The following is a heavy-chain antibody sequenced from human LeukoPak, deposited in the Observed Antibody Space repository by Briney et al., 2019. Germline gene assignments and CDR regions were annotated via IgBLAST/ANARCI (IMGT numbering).Heavy chain of an antibody. V-gene: IGHV4-38-2*02. J-gene: IGHJ3*02. Sequence: TSETLSLTCTVSGYSISSGYYWGWIRQPPGKGLEWIGSIYHGGSTYYNPSLKSRVTISVDTSKNQFSLKLSSVTAADTAVYYCARDLRNAFDIWGQGTMVTVSS. CDR3: ARDLRNAFDI. CDR2: IYHGGST. CDR1: GYSISSGYY.